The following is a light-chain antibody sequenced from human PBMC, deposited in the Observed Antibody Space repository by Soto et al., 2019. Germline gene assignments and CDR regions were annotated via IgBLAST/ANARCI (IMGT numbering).Light chain of an antibody. CDR2: EVS. Sequence: QSALTQPPSAYGSPGQSVTISCTGTSSDVGGYNYVSWYQQHPGKAPKLMIYEVSKRPSGVPDRFSGSKYGNTASLTVSGLQAEDEADYYCSSYAGSNNRVFGGGTKLTVL. J-gene: IGLJ2*01. CDR1: SSDVGGYNY. V-gene: IGLV2-8*01. CDR3: SSYAGSNNRV.